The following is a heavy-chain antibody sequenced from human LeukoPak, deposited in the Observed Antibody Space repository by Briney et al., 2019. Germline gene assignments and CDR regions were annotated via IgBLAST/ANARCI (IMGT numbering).Heavy chain of an antibody. CDR1: GGSFGGYY. Sequence: SETLSLTCAVYGGSFGGYYWSWIRQPPGKGLEWFGEINHSGSTNYNPSLKSRVTISVDTSKNQFSLKLSSVTAADTAVYYCARGRVVRGVIIKPGYYFDYWGQGTLVTVSS. J-gene: IGHJ4*02. CDR2: INHSGST. V-gene: IGHV4-34*01. CDR3: ARGRVVRGVIIKPGYYFDY. D-gene: IGHD3-10*01.